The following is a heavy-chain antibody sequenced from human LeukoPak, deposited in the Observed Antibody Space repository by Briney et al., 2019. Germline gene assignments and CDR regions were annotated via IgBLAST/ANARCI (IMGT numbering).Heavy chain of an antibody. V-gene: IGHV3-53*01. Sequence: PGGSLRLSCAASGFTVSSNYMSWVRQAPGKGLEWVSVIYSGGSTYYADSVKGRFTISRGNSKNTLYLQMNSLRAEDTAVYYCARVYTTMGLDYWGQGTLVTVSS. CDR2: IYSGGST. D-gene: IGHD5-18*01. CDR3: ARVYTTMGLDY. J-gene: IGHJ4*02. CDR1: GFTVSSNY.